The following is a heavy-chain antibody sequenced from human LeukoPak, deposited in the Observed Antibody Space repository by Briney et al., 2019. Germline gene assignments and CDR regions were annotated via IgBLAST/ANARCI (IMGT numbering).Heavy chain of an antibody. CDR3: ARAGGITGTSYWFDP. CDR2: ISSSSSSYI. D-gene: IGHD1-7*01. CDR1: GFTFSSYS. Sequence: PGGSLRLSCAASGFTFSSYSMNWVRQAPGKGLEWVSSISSSSSSYIYYADSVKGRFTISRDNAKNSLYLQMNSLRAEDTAVYYCARAGGITGTSYWFDPWGQGTLVTVSS. V-gene: IGHV3-21*01. J-gene: IGHJ5*02.